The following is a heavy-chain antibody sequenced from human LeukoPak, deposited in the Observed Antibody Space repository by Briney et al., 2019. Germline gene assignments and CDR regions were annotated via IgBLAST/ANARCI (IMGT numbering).Heavy chain of an antibody. Sequence: ASEKVSCKASGYTFTSYAMHWVRQAPGQRLEWMRWINAGNGNTKYSQKFQGRVTITRDTSASTAYMELSSLRSEDTAVYYCALLGEDYYDSSGLAWGQGTLVTVSS. V-gene: IGHV1-3*01. CDR3: ALLGEDYYDSSGLA. J-gene: IGHJ5*02. CDR1: GYTFTSYA. CDR2: INAGNGNT. D-gene: IGHD3-22*01.